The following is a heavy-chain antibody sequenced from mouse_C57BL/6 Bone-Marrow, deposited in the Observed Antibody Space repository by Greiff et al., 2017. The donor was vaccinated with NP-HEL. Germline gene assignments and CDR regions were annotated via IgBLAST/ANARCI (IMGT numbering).Heavy chain of an antibody. D-gene: IGHD1-1*01. J-gene: IGHJ2*01. V-gene: IGHV1-64*01. CDR2: IHPNSGSS. CDR1: GYTFTSYW. CDR3: TRRRWITTVVAKSYFDY. Sequence: VQLQQPGAELVKPGASVKLSCKASGYTFTSYWMHWVQQRPGQGLEWIGMIHPNSGSSNYNEKFKSKATLTVDKSTSTAYMQLSSLTSEDSAVYYCTRRRWITTVVAKSYFDYWGQGTTLTVSS.